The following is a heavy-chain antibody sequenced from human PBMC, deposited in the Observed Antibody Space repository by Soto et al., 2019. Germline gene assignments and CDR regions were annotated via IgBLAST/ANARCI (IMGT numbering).Heavy chain of an antibody. CDR1: GGSISSGGYY. V-gene: IGHV4-31*03. CDR2: IYYSGST. J-gene: IGHJ6*03. Sequence: SETLSLTCTVSGGSISSGGYYWSWIRQHPGKGLEWIGYIYYSGSTYYNPSLKSRVTISVDTSKNQFSLKLSSVTAADTAVYYCARVPFEWQLVSDYYYYYYMDVWGKGTTVTVSS. CDR3: ARVPFEWQLVSDYYYYYYMDV. D-gene: IGHD6-6*01.